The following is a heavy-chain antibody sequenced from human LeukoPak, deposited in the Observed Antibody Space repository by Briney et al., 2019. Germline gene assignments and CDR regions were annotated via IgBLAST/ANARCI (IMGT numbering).Heavy chain of an antibody. J-gene: IGHJ4*02. Sequence: PGGSLRLSCAASGFTFSSYALTWVRQAPGKGLEWVSTITGSGGSTYYADSVKGRFTISRDNSKNPLYLQMNSLRAEDTAVYYCVSPVRDYWGQGTLVTVSS. V-gene: IGHV3-23*01. CDR1: GFTFSSYA. CDR2: ITGSGGST. CDR3: VSPVRDY.